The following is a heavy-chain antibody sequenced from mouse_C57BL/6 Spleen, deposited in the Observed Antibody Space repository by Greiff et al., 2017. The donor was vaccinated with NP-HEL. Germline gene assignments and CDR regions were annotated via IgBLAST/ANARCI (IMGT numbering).Heavy chain of an antibody. CDR1: GFTFTDYY. J-gene: IGHJ4*01. V-gene: IGHV7-3*01. CDR3: ARYNGDGYYLFYAMDY. CDR2: IRNKANGYTT. Sequence: EVKLVESGGGLVQPGGSLSLSCAASGFTFTDYYMSWVRQPPGKALEWLGFIRNKANGYTTEYSASVKGRFTISRDNSQSILYLQMNALRAEDSATYYCARYNGDGYYLFYAMDYWGQGTSVTVSS. D-gene: IGHD2-3*01.